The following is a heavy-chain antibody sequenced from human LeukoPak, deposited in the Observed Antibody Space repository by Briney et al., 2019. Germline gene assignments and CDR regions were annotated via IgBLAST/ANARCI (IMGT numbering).Heavy chain of an antibody. V-gene: IGHV1-24*01. D-gene: IGHD1-26*01. J-gene: IGHJ4*02. CDR3: ATARLTTVGALDY. CDR2: FDPEDGET. CDR1: GYTLTELS. Sequence: ASVKVSCKVSGYTLTELSMHWVRQAPGKGLEWMGGFDPEDGETIYAQKFQGRVTMTEGTSTDTAYMELSSLRSEDTAVYYCATARLTTVGALDYWGQGTLVTVSS.